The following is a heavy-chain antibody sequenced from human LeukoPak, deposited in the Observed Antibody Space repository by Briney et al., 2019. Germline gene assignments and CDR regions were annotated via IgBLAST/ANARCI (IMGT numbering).Heavy chain of an antibody. CDR3: ARGHSSGWHDAFDI. V-gene: IGHV3-66*01. CDR1: GFTVSSNY. J-gene: IGHJ3*02. D-gene: IGHD6-19*01. Sequence: GGSLRLSCAASGFTVSSNYMSWVRQAPGKGLEWVSVIYSGGSTYYADSVKGRFTISRDNSKNTLYLQMNSLRAEDTAVYYCARGHSSGWHDAFDIWGQGTMVTVSS. CDR2: IYSGGST.